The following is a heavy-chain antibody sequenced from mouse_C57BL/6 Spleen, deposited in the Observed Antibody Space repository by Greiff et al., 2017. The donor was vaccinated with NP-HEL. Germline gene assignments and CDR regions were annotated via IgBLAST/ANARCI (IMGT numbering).Heavy chain of an antibody. J-gene: IGHJ4*01. CDR2: IYPGSGST. V-gene: IGHV1-55*01. Sequence: VKLQQPGAELVKPGASVKMSCKASGYTFTSYWITWVKQRPGQGLEWIGDIYPGSGSTNYNEKFKSKATLTVDTSSSTAYMQLSSLTSEDSAVYYCASYSNYDYAMDYWGQGTSVTVSS. CDR3: ASYSNYDYAMDY. CDR1: GYTFTSYW. D-gene: IGHD2-5*01.